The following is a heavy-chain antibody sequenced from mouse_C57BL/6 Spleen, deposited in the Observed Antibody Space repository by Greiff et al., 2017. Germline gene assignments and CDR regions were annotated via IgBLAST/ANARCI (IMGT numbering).Heavy chain of an antibody. V-gene: IGHV5-16*01. CDR3: ARDGYDGYWDFDV. J-gene: IGHJ1*03. CDR1: GFTFSDYY. D-gene: IGHD2-2*01. CDR2: INYDGSST. Sequence: EVMLVESEGGLVQPGSSMKLSCTASGFTFSDYYMAWVRQVPEKGLEWVANINYDGSSTYYLDSLKSRFIISRDNAKNILYLQRSSLKSEDTATYYCARDGYDGYWDFDVWGTGTTVTVSS.